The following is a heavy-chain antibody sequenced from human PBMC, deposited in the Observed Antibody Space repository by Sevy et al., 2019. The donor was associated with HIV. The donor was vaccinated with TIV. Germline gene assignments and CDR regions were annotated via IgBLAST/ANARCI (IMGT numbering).Heavy chain of an antibody. D-gene: IGHD3-10*02. CDR3: AREGCSKPHDY. V-gene: IGHV3-23*01. CDR2: FSFGCGKI. J-gene: IGHJ4*02. Sequence: GGSLRLSCADSGFTFSSYAMSWVRQAPGKGLEWVSTFSFGCGKINYADSVKGRFTISRDNSKNTLYLQMHSLRAEDTAVYYCAREGCSKPHDYWGQGTLVTVSS. CDR1: GFTFSSYA.